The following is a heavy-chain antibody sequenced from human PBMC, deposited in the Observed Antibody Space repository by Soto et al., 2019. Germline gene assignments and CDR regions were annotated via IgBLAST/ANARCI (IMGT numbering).Heavy chain of an antibody. V-gene: IGHV1-69*13. J-gene: IGHJ6*02. CDR2: IIPIFGTA. CDR3: ARDLDCSGGSCYSSVDDYYYGMDV. Sequence: ASVKVSCKASGGTFSSYAISWVRQAPGQGLEWMGGIIPIFGTANYAQKFQGRVTITADESTSTAYMELSSLRSEDTAVYYCARDLDCSGGSCYSSVDDYYYGMDVWGQGTTVTVSS. D-gene: IGHD2-15*01. CDR1: GGTFSSYA.